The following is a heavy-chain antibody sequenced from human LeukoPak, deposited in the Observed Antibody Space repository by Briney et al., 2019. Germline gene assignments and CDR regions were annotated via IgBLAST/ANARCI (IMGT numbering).Heavy chain of an antibody. Sequence: ASVKVSCKASGYTFTSYDINWVRQATGQGLEWMGWMNPNSGNTGYAQKLQGRVTMTTDTSTSTAYMELRSLRSDDTAVYYCARGMRSSGWYKLHFDYWGQGTLVTVSS. CDR1: GYTFTSYD. V-gene: IGHV1-8*01. J-gene: IGHJ4*02. D-gene: IGHD6-19*01. CDR2: MNPNSGNT. CDR3: ARGMRSSGWYKLHFDY.